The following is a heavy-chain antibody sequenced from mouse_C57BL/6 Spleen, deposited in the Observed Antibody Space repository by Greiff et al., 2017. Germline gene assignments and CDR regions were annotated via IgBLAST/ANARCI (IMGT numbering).Heavy chain of an antibody. CDR2: INPSTGGT. V-gene: IGHV1-43*01. CDR1: GYSFTGYY. CDR3: ASGVTVGYFDY. D-gene: IGHD1-1*01. J-gene: IGHJ2*01. Sequence: EVQLQQSGPELVKPGASVKISCKASGYSFTGYYMHWVKQSPEKSLEWIGEINPSTGGTSYNQKFKGKATLTVDKSSSTAYMQLKSLTSEDSAVYYCASGVTVGYFDYWGQGTTLTVSS.